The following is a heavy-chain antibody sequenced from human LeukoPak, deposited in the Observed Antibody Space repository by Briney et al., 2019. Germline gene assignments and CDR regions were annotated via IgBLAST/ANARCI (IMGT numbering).Heavy chain of an antibody. CDR1: GFTFSSYW. D-gene: IGHD6-6*01. Sequence: GGSLRLSCAASGFTFSSYWLSWVRQAPGKGLEWGANIKQDGSENYYVDSVKGRFTISRDNAKNSLYLQMNSLRAEDTAVYYCARGSQPAMGAARPSYGAFDIWGQGTMVTVSS. J-gene: IGHJ3*02. CDR2: IKQDGSEN. CDR3: ARGSQPAMGAARPSYGAFDI. V-gene: IGHV3-7*01.